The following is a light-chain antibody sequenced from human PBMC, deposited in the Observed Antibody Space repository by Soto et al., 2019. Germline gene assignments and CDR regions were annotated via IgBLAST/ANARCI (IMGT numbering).Light chain of an antibody. CDR1: QSISSW. V-gene: IGKV1-5*03. CDR3: EHYKESST. CDR2: EAS. Sequence: DIQMTQSPSTLSASVGDRVTITCRASQSISSWLAWYQQKPGKAPKLLIYEASSSEIGVPPRFSGSRLGTEFTLTISSLQPDDFATYYCEHYKESSTFGQGTRLEIK. J-gene: IGKJ1*01.